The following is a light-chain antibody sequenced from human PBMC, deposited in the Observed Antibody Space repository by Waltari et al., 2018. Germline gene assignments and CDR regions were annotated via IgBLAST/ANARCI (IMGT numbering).Light chain of an antibody. Sequence: QSALTQPASVSGSPGQSTTISCHGTSSDIGTYNYVSWYQQYPGKAPKLMIHGVTNRPSGVSDRFSGSKSGNTASLTISGLQAEDEAVYYCCSYARSRTLLFGGGTELTVL. V-gene: IGLV2-23*01. CDR1: SSDIGTYNY. J-gene: IGLJ3*02. CDR2: GVT. CDR3: CSYARSRTLL.